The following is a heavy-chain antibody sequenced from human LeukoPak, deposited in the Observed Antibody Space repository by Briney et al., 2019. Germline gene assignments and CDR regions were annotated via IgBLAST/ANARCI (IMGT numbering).Heavy chain of an antibody. J-gene: IGHJ5*02. CDR1: GFTFSSYW. V-gene: IGHV3-74*01. CDR2: INGDGSDT. D-gene: IGHD2-21*02. CDR3: SRDQLSYCDGDCP. Sequence: GGSLRLSCAASGFTFSSYWMHRVRQAPGKGPEWVSHINGDGSDTGYADSVKGRFTISRDNSKNTVYLQMNSLRAEDTAVYYCSRDQLSYCDGDCPWGQGTLVTVSS.